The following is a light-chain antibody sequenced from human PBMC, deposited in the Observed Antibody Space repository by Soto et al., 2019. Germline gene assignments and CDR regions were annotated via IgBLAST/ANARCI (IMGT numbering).Light chain of an antibody. CDR2: GAS. CDR1: QSVSNN. CDR3: QHYNNWPPWT. V-gene: IGKV3-15*01. Sequence: EIEMTQSPATLSVSPVERVTLSCRASQSVSNNLAWYQQKPGQAPRLLIYGASTRATVIPARFSRSGSGTECVLTSSSPQYEELAVYYCQHYNNWPPWTFGQANTGQIQ. J-gene: IGKJ1*01.